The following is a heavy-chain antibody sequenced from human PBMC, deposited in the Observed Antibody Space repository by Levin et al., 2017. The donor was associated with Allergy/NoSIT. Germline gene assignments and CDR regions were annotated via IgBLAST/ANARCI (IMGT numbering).Heavy chain of an antibody. V-gene: IGHV1-2*06. J-gene: IGHJ4*02. Sequence: ASVKVSCKASGYTFTGYYMHWVRQAPGQGLEWMGRINPNSGDTNYAQKFQGRVTMTRDTSISTAYMELSRLRSDDTAVYYCARAIIPPYCSGRSCYTRPFDYWGQGTLVTVSS. D-gene: IGHD2-15*01. CDR3: ARAIIPPYCSGRSCYTRPFDY. CDR2: INPNSGDT. CDR1: GYTFTGYY.